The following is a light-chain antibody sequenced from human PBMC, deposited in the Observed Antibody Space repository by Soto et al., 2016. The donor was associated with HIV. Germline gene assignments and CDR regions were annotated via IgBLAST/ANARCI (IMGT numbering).Light chain of an antibody. V-gene: IGLV3-25*03. Sequence: SYELTRPPSVSVSPGQTARITCSGDALPKQYAYWYQQKPGQAPVLVIYKDSERPSGIPERFSGSSSGTTVTLTISGVQAEDEADYYCQSVDSSGTYRVFGGGTKLTVL. CDR2: KDS. J-gene: IGLJ2*01. CDR1: ALPKQY. CDR3: QSVDSSGTYRV.